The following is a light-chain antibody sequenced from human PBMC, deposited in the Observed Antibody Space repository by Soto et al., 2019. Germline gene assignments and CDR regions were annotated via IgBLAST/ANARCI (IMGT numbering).Light chain of an antibody. CDR3: QQYHIYSGT. J-gene: IGKJ1*01. Sequence: DIQMTQSPSTLSASVGDRVTITCRASQSISSWLAWYQQKSGKAPKLLIYDASSLESGVPSRFSGSGSGTEFTLTISSLQPDDFATYYCQQYHIYSGTFGQGTKVEIK. V-gene: IGKV1-5*01. CDR2: DAS. CDR1: QSISSW.